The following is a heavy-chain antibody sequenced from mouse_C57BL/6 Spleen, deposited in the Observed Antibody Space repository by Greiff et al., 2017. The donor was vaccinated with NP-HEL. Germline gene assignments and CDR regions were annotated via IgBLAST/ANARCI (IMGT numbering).Heavy chain of an antibody. CDR2: IYPGDGDT. J-gene: IGHJ1*03. D-gene: IGHD2-4*01. V-gene: IGHV1-82*01. CDR3: ARRSYDYDGYFDV. CDR1: GYAFSSSW. Sequence: QVQLQQSGPELVKPGASVKISCKASGYAFSSSWMNWVKQRPGKGLEWIGRIYPGDGDTNYNGKFKGKATLTADKSSSTAYMQLSSLTSEDSAVYFCARRSYDYDGYFDVWGTGTTVTVSS.